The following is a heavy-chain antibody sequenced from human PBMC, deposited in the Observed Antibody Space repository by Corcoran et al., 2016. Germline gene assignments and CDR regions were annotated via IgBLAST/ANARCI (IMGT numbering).Heavy chain of an antibody. D-gene: IGHD3-3*01. CDR2: IYYSGST. Sequence: QLQLQESGPGQVKPSETLSLTCTVSGGSIRSSSYYWGWIRQPPGKGLEWIGSIYYSGSTYYNPSLKSRVSISIDKSNKQFSLKLSSVTAADTAVYYCARLLYDFWNAYSTFDFWGQGTMVTVSS. V-gene: IGHV4-39*07. CDR1: GGSIRSSSYY. J-gene: IGHJ3*01. CDR3: ARLLYDFWNAYSTFDF.